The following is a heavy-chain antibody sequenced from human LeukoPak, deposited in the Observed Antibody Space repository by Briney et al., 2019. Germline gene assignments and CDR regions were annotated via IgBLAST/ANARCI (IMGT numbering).Heavy chain of an antibody. J-gene: IGHJ4*02. CDR3: ARGGYRGAYYFDY. CDR1: GFTFSTYG. CDR2: VWYDGSNI. V-gene: IGHV3-33*01. D-gene: IGHD1-26*01. Sequence: GGSLRLSCAASGFTFSTYGMHWVRQAPGKGLEWVAVVWYDGSNIHYVDSVKGRFTISRDNSKSTLYLQMNSLTAEDTAVYYCARGGYRGAYYFDYWGQGTLVTVSS.